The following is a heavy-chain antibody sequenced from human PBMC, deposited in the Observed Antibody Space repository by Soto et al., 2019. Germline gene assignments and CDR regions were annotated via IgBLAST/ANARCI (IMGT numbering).Heavy chain of an antibody. Sequence: QVQLVQSGAEVKKPGSSVKVSCKASGGTFSSYTISWVRQAPGQGLEWMGRIIPILGIANYAQKFQGRVTITADKSTSTAYMELSSLRSEDTAVYYCASSAVAGTGDYYYYGMDVWGQGTTVTVSS. CDR1: GGTFSSYT. J-gene: IGHJ6*02. CDR3: ASSAVAGTGDYYYYGMDV. CDR2: IIPILGIA. D-gene: IGHD6-19*01. V-gene: IGHV1-69*02.